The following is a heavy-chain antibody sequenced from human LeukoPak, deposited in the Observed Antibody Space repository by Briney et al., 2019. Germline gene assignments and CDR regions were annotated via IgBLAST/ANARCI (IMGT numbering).Heavy chain of an antibody. CDR1: GGSISSGSYY. CDR3: ARRTAMATTYYFDY. V-gene: IGHV4-61*02. J-gene: IGHJ4*02. Sequence: SETLSLTCTVSGGSISSGSYYWSWIRQPAGKGLEWIGRIYTSGSTNYNPSLKSRVTISVDTSKNQFSLKLSSGTAADTAVYYCARRTAMATTYYFDYWGQGTLVTVSS. CDR2: IYTSGST. D-gene: IGHD5-24*01.